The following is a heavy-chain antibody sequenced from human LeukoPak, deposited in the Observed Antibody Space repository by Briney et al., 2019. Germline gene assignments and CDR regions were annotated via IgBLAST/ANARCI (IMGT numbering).Heavy chain of an antibody. Sequence: ASVKVSCKASGYTITDYYLHWVRQAPGQGLEWMGGIIPNTGGTNYAQKFQDWVTMSSDTSISTAYMELSSLRSDDTAVYYCARGSPSYAQWHFDLWGRGTLVTVSS. CDR3: ARGSPSYAQWHFDL. J-gene: IGHJ2*01. D-gene: IGHD2/OR15-2a*01. V-gene: IGHV1-2*04. CDR1: GYTITDYY. CDR2: IIPNTGGT.